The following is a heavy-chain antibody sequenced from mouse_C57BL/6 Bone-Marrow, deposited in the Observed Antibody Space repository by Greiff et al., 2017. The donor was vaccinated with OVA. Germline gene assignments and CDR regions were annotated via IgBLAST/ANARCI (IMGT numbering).Heavy chain of an antibody. Sequence: QVQLKESGPELVKLGASVKISCKASGYAFSSSWMNWVKQRPGKGLEWIGRIYPGDGDTNYNGKFKGKATLTADKSSSTAYMQLSSLTSEASAVYSCACHEDGYYASYFDYWGQGTTLTVSS. J-gene: IGHJ2*01. CDR3: ACHEDGYYASYFDY. V-gene: IGHV1-82*01. CDR1: GYAFSSSW. D-gene: IGHD2-3*01. CDR2: IYPGDGDT.